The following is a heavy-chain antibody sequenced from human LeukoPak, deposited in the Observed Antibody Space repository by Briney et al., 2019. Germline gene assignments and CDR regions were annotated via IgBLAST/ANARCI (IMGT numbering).Heavy chain of an antibody. V-gene: IGHV3-7*01. CDR2: INQDGSHK. CDR1: GFTFSSYW. D-gene: IGHD4-17*01. J-gene: IGHJ4*02. Sequence: GGSLRLSCADSGFTFSSYWMSWVRQAPGKGLEWVAFINQDGSHKYSVDSVKGRFSLSRDNAKNSLYLQMNSLRVEDTAIYYCARAGDYYFHYWGQGTLVTVSS. CDR3: ARAGDYYFHY.